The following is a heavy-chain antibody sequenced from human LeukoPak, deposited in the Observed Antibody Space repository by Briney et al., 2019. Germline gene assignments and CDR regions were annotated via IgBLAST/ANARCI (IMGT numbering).Heavy chain of an antibody. CDR3: AKDITPQFGGMDV. J-gene: IGHJ6*02. V-gene: IGHV3-9*01. CDR1: GFAFGNYA. D-gene: IGHD3-10*01. Sequence: LGGSLRLSCAASGFAFGNYAMGWVRQAPGRGLEWVSGISGISGSIASADSVKGRFTISRDNAQNSLYLQMNSLRAEDTALYYCAKDITPQFGGMDVWGQGTTVTVSS. CDR2: ISGISGSI.